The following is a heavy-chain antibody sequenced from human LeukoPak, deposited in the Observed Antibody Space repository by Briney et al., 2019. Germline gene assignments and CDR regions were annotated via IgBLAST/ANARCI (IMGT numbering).Heavy chain of an antibody. D-gene: IGHD6-19*01. CDR2: MNPNSGNT. CDR1: GYTFTSYD. CDR3: ARGIVAVAGSWFDP. V-gene: IGHV1-8*01. Sequence: ASVKVSCKASGYTFTSYDINWVRQATGQGLEWMGWMNPNSGNTGYAQKFQGRVTMTRNTSISTAYMELSSPRSEDTAVYYCARGIVAVAGSWFDPWGQGTLVTVSS. J-gene: IGHJ5*02.